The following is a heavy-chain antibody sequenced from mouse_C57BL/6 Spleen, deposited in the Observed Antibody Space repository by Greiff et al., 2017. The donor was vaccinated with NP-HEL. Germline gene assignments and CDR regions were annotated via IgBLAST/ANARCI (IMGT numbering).Heavy chain of an antibody. D-gene: IGHD1-1*01. V-gene: IGHV10-1*01. CDR2: IRSKSNNYAT. J-gene: IGHJ4*01. Sequence: DVKLVESGGGLVQPKGSLKLSCAASGFSFNTYAMNWVRQAPGKGLEWVARIRSKSNNYATYYADSVKDRFTISRDDSESMLYLQMNNLKTEDTAMYYCVRGSRDAMDYWGQGTSVTVSS. CDR1: GFSFNTYA. CDR3: VRGSRDAMDY.